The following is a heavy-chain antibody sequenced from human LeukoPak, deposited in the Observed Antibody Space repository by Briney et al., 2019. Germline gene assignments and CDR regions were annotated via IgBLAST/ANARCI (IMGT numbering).Heavy chain of an antibody. J-gene: IGHJ3*02. Sequence: SETLSLTCTVSGGSISSSSSYWGWIRQPPGKGLEWIGSIYYSGSTYYHPSLKSRVTISVDTSKNQFSLRLSSATAADTAVYYWARLWGSPYAFDIWGQGTIVTVS. V-gene: IGHV4-39*01. CDR2: IYYSGST. CDR3: ARLWGSPYAFDI. D-gene: IGHD3-16*01. CDR1: GGSISSSSSY.